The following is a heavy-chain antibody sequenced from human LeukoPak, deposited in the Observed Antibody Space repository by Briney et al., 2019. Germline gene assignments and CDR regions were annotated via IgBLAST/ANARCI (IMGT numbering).Heavy chain of an antibody. V-gene: IGHV4-39*01. CDR2: ISYSGST. Sequence: SETLSLTCAVSGGSISSSYWGWIRQPPGKGLEWIGIISYSGSTYSNPSLRSRVTISVDTTKNQFSLKLSSVTAADKAVYYCASFYCICGSCYQYYYYYYKDVWGKGTTVTIAS. CDR1: GGSISSSY. J-gene: IGHJ6*03. D-gene: IGHD2-15*01. CDR3: ASFYCICGSCYQYYYYYYKDV.